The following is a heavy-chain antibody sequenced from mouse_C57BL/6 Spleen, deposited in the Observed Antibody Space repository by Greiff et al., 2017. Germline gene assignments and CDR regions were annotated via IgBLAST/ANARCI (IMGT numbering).Heavy chain of an antibody. V-gene: IGHV2-9-1*01. CDR1: GFSLTSYA. D-gene: IGHD2-3*01. Sequence: VQLQQSGPGLVAPSQSLSITCTVSGFSLTSYAISWVRQPTGTGLAWLGVIWTGGGTNYNSALQSRLSISKDNSKRQVFLKMNSLQTYDTARYYCARRSIDGYRDYWGQGTTLTVSS. J-gene: IGHJ2*01. CDR3: ARRSIDGYRDY. CDR2: IWTGGGT.